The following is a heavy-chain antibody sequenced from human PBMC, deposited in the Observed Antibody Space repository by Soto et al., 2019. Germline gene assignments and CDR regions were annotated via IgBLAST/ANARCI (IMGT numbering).Heavy chain of an antibody. CDR2: IYPGDSDT. CDR3: ARLDYYDSSGYPQENWFDP. D-gene: IGHD3-22*01. V-gene: IGHV5-51*01. J-gene: IGHJ5*02. CDR1: GYSFTSYW. Sequence: PGESLKISCKGSGYSFTSYWIGWVRQMPGKGLEWMGIIYPGDSDTRYSPSFQGQVTISADKSISTAYLQWSSLKASDTAMYYCARLDYYDSSGYPQENWFDPWGQGTLVTVSS.